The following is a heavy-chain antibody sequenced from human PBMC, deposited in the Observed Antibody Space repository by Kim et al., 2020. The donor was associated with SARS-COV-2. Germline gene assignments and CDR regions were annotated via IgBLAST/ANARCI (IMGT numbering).Heavy chain of an antibody. CDR3: XRRXXGGFDL. CDR1: GFTFTKFW. D-gene: IGHD3-16*01. Sequence: GGSLRLSCAASGFTFTKFWMTWVRQAPGKGLEWVANINSDGSEIYYVXXXXXXXXXXGDXXXNSLYLQMNSLRAEDTXXXXXXRRXXGGFDLWGQGXXVTV. J-gene: IGHJ4*02. V-gene: IGHV3-7*01. CDR2: INSDGSEI.